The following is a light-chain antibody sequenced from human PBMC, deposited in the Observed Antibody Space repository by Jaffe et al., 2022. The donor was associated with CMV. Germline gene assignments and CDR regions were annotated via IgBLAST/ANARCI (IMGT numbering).Light chain of an antibody. CDR1: QGIRYD. V-gene: IGKV1-6*01. J-gene: IGKJ1*01. CDR3: LQDHHFPPT. Sequence: ATQMTQSPSSLSASVGDRVTITCRASQGIRYDLGWYQQKPGKAPNLLIYSASNLQSGVPSRFSGSGSGTDFSLTIKSLQPEDSATYYCLQDHHFPPTFGLGTKVEIK. CDR2: SAS.